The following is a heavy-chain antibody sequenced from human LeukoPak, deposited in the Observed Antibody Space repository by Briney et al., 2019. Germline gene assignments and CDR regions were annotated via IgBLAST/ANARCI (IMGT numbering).Heavy chain of an antibody. CDR3: ARLNRQWLLFDY. CDR1: GGSISSSSYY. D-gene: IGHD6-19*01. Sequence: SETLSLTCTVSGGSISSSSYYWGWIRQPPGKGLEWIGSIYYSGSTYYNPSLKSRVTISVDTSKNQFSLKLSSVTAADTAVYYCARLNRQWLLFDYWGQGTLVTVSS. CDR2: IYYSGST. V-gene: IGHV4-39*07. J-gene: IGHJ4*02.